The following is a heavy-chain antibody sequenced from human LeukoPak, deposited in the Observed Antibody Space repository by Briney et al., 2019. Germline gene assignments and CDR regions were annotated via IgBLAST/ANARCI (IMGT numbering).Heavy chain of an antibody. CDR3: ARKTHNYDFWSGYLYGMDV. D-gene: IGHD3-3*01. CDR1: GGSFSGYY. J-gene: IGHJ6*02. CDR2: INHSGST. Sequence: SETLSLTCAVYGGSFSGYYWSWIRQPPGKGLEWIGEINHSGSTNYNPSLKSRVTISVDASKNQFSLKLSSVTAADTAVYYCARKTHNYDFWSGYLYGMDVWGQGTTVTVSS. V-gene: IGHV4-34*01.